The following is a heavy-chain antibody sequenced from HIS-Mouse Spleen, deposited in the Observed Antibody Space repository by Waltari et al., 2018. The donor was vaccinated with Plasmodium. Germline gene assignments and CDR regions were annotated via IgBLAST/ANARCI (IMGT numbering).Heavy chain of an antibody. CDR1: GGSISSSSYY. Sequence: QLQLQESGPGLVKPSETLSLTCTVSGGSISSSSYYLGWIRQPPGKGLEWIGRIYYSGSTYYNPSLKSRVTISVDTSKNQFSLKLSSVTAADTAVYYCARDRITGTSYFDYWGQGTLVTVSS. J-gene: IGHJ4*02. V-gene: IGHV4-39*07. CDR2: IYYSGST. CDR3: ARDRITGTSYFDY. D-gene: IGHD1-7*01.